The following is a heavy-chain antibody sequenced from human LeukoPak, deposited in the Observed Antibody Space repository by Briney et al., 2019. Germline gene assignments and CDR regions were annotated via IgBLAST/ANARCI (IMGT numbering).Heavy chain of an antibody. CDR3: VRDPDALDY. CDR2: IRSGGSPI. V-gene: IGHV3-48*02. Sequence: GRSLRLSCVASGFTFSSYSMNWVRQAPGKGLEWVSYIRSGGSPIYYADSVKGRFAISRDDARNSLYPQMNSLRDEDTAVYYRVRDPDALDYWGQGTPVTVSS. J-gene: IGHJ4*02. CDR1: GFTFSSYS.